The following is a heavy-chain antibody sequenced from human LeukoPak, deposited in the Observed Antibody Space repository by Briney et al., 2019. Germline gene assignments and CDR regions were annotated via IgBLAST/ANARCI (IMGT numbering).Heavy chain of an antibody. CDR2: INPSGGST. V-gene: IGHV1-46*01. CDR1: GYTFTSYY. D-gene: IGHD2-15*01. J-gene: IGHJ4*02. Sequence: ASVKVSCKASGYTFTSYYIHWVRQAPGQGLEWVGRINPSGGSTSYAQKFQGRVTMTRDTSTSTVYMELSSLRSEGTAVYYCARGDIVVVVAAPGGLDYWGQGTLVTVSS. CDR3: ARGDIVVVVAAPGGLDY.